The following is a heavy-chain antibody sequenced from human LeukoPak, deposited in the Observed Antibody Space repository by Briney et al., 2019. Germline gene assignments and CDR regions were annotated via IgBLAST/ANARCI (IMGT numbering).Heavy chain of an antibody. Sequence: SETLSLTCTASGGSVSGCNSYWSWIRQPPGKGLELIGKIHNSGSTNYNPSLKSRVTISRDTSKNHFSLRLSSLPAADTAVYYCARDYHGSNWFYFAYWGQGSLVVVSS. V-gene: IGHV4-61*03. CDR3: ARDYHGSNWFYFAY. D-gene: IGHD6-13*01. CDR1: GGSVSGCNSY. CDR2: IHNSGST. J-gene: IGHJ4*02.